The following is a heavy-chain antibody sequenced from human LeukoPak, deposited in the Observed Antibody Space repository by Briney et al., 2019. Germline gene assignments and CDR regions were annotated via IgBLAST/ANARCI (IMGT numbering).Heavy chain of an antibody. CDR3: ARNGGYKWNYVNYYYYYYMDV. CDR1: GGTFSSYA. Sequence: SVKVSCKASGGTFSSYAISWVRQAPGQGLEWMGGIIPIFGTANYAQKFQGRVTITTDESTSTAYMELSSLRSEDTAVYYCARNGGYKWNYVNYYYYYYMDVWGKGTTVTVSS. CDR2: IIPIFGTA. V-gene: IGHV1-69*05. D-gene: IGHD1-7*01. J-gene: IGHJ6*03.